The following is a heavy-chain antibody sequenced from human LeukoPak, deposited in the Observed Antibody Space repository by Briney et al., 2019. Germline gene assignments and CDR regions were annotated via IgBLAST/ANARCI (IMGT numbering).Heavy chain of an antibody. CDR1: GFTFSSYG. J-gene: IGHJ4*02. CDR2: ISYDGSNK. Sequence: PGGSLRLSCAASGFTFSSYGMHWVRQAPGKGLEWVAVISYDGSNKYYADSVKGRFTISRDNAKNSLYLQMNSLRAEDTAVYYCARTDCSGGSCCIDYWGQGTLVTVSS. CDR3: ARTDCSGGSCCIDY. D-gene: IGHD2-15*01. V-gene: IGHV3-30*03.